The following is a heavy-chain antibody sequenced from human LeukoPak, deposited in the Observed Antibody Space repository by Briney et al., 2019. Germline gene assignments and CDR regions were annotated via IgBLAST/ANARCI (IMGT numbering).Heavy chain of an antibody. Sequence: QTGGSLRLSCAASGFSVSSSYMSWVRQAPGKGLEWVSVIYSGGSTFYADSVKGRFTISRDNSKNTVYLQMNSLRGEDTAVYYCARGGGQQLVPHCDSWGQGTLVTVSS. J-gene: IGHJ4*02. CDR1: GFSVSSSY. CDR2: IYSGGST. V-gene: IGHV3-53*01. D-gene: IGHD6-13*01. CDR3: ARGGGQQLVPHCDS.